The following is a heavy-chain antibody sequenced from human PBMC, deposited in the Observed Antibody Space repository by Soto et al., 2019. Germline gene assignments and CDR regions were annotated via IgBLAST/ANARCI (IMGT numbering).Heavy chain of an antibody. V-gene: IGHV4-30-2*01. D-gene: IGHD3-9*01. CDR3: ARVLRYFDLPDAFDI. CDR2: IHHSGNT. Sequence: QLQLQESGSGLVKPSQTLALTCAGSGGSIRSGAYSWSWIRQPPGKGLEWIGYIHHSGNTYYNPSLKSRVFMSVDMSRNQFSLKLSSVTAADTAVYYCARVLRYFDLPDAFDIWGQGTMVAVSS. CDR1: GGSIRSGAYS. J-gene: IGHJ3*02.